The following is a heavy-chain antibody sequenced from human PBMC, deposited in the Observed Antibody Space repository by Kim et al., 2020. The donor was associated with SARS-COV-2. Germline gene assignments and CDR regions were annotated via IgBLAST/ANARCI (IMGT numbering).Heavy chain of an antibody. CDR3: GRDYSD. CDR2: IKEDGSEK. J-gene: IGHJ4*02. D-gene: IGHD6-13*01. CDR1: GFTFTKYW. V-gene: IGHV3-7*01. Sequence: GGSLRLSCAASGFTFTKYWMSWVRQAPKKGLEWVANIKEDGSEKYYVDSVKGRFTISRDNAKNSLYLQMNSLRVEDTAIYFCGRDYSDWGQGALVTVSS.